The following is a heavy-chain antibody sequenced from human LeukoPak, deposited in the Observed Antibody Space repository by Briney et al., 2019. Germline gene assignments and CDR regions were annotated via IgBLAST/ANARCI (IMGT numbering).Heavy chain of an antibody. CDR2: ISGSGANT. J-gene: IGHJ3*02. Sequence: GGSLRLSCAASGFTFSNSAMSWVRQAPGKGLDWVSAISGSGANTYYVDSVKGRFTISRDNSKNTLYLQMNSLRAEDTAVYYCAKIGWDDAFDIWGQGTMVTVSS. CDR1: GFTFSNSA. V-gene: IGHV3-23*01. D-gene: IGHD6-19*01. CDR3: AKIGWDDAFDI.